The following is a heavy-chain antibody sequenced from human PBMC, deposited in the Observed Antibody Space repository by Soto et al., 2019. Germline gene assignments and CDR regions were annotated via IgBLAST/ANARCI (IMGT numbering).Heavy chain of an antibody. CDR1: GYSISSGYY. J-gene: IGHJ5*02. Sequence: PSETLSLTCGVSGYSISSGYYWGWIRQPPGKGLEWIGSIYHSGSNYYNPSLKSRVTISVDTPKNQFSLKLSSVTAADTAVYYCARDQGTTTMIVVVSNNRFDPWGQGTLVTVSS. CDR3: ARDQGTTTMIVVVSNNRFDP. V-gene: IGHV4-38-2*02. D-gene: IGHD3-22*01. CDR2: IYHSGSN.